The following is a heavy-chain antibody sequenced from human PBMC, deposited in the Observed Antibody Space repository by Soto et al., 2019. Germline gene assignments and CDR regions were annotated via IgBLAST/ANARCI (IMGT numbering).Heavy chain of an antibody. CDR3: AKRVAVPSREYYFDY. CDR1: GFTFSSYS. Sequence: GGSLRLSCAASGFTFSSYSMSWVRQAPGKGLEWVSATSGSGGTKFYADSVEGRFTISRDNSKNTLYLQMDSLRAEDSAVYYWAKRVAVPSREYYFDYWGQGTLVTVSS. CDR2: TSGSGGTK. J-gene: IGHJ4*02. D-gene: IGHD6-19*01. V-gene: IGHV3-23*01.